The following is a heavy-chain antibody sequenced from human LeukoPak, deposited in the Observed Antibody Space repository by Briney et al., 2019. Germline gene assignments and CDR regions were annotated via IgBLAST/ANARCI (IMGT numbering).Heavy chain of an antibody. Sequence: SETLSLTCAVYGGSFSGYYWSWIRQPPGKGLEWIGEINHSGSTNYNPSLKSRVTISVDTSKNQFSLKLSSVTAADAAVYYCARDLDPSYDFWSGYFFVWNYWGQGTLVTVSS. CDR1: GGSFSGYY. CDR2: INHSGST. CDR3: ARDLDPSYDFWSGYFFVWNY. V-gene: IGHV4-34*01. D-gene: IGHD3-3*01. J-gene: IGHJ4*02.